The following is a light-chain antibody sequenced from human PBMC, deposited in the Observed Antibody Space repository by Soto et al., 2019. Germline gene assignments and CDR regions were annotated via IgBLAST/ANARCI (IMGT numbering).Light chain of an antibody. V-gene: IGLV1-47*01. Sequence: QSVLTQPPSVSAAPGQKVTISCSGSSSNIGNNYVFWYQQVPGTAPKVVTYRNNQRPSGVPDRFSSSRSGTSASLAITGLRSEDEADYYCAAWDDTLSGVIFGGGTKLTVL. CDR3: AAWDDTLSGVI. CDR2: RNN. J-gene: IGLJ2*01. CDR1: SSNIGNNY.